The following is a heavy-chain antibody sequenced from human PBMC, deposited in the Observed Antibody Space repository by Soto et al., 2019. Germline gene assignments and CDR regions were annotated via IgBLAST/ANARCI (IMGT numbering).Heavy chain of an antibody. Sequence: HVQLVQSGAEVKKPGASLKVSCKASGYTFISYGVSWVRQAPGQGLEWLGWISRYNGNTNYAQKFQGRITMTTDTSTSTVYIDLRSLRTDDTAVYYCARAQTKWLTDAFDIWGQGTMVVVSS. J-gene: IGHJ3*02. CDR3: ARAQTKWLTDAFDI. CDR2: ISRYNGNT. V-gene: IGHV1-18*01. D-gene: IGHD5-12*01. CDR1: GYTFISYG.